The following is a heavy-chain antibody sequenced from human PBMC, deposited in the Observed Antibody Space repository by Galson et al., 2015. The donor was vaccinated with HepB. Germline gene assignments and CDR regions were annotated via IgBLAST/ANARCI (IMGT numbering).Heavy chain of an antibody. Sequence: SLRLSCAASGFTFSDYYMTWIRQAPGKGLEWVSYVSSTSTSTNYSESVRGRFTISRDNAKNSLYLQMNSLRAEDTAVYYCAREEGSGEFFQHWGQGALVTVSS. CDR1: GFTFSDYY. CDR2: VSSTSTST. J-gene: IGHJ1*01. CDR3: AREEGSGEFFQH. V-gene: IGHV3-11*06. D-gene: IGHD1-1*01.